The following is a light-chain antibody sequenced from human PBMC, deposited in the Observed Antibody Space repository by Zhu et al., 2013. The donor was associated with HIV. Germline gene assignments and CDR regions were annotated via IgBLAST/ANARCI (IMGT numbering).Light chain of an antibody. CDR2: GAS. CDR1: QNVTSRY. V-gene: IGKV3D-20*02. J-gene: IGKJ2*01. Sequence: DIVLTQSPAILSLSPGERATLSCGASQNVTSRYLAWYQQRPGLAPRLLIYGASTRATGIPARFSGSGSGTEFTLTISSLEPEDVAVYFCQHRSEGPPYTFGPGTKLEIK. CDR3: QHRSEGPPYT.